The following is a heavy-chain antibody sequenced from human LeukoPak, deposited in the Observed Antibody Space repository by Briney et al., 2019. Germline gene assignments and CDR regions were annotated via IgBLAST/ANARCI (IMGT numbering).Heavy chain of an antibody. CDR2: IIPIFGTA. V-gene: IGHV1-69*13. CDR1: GGTFSSYA. D-gene: IGHD2-2*01. Sequence: SVKVSCKASGGTFSSYAISWVRQAPGQGLEWMGGIIPIFGTANYAQKFQGRVTITADESTSTAYMELSSLRSEDTAVYYCARDKDIVVVPAATSFDYWGQGTLVTVSS. CDR3: ARDKDIVVVPAATSFDY. J-gene: IGHJ4*02.